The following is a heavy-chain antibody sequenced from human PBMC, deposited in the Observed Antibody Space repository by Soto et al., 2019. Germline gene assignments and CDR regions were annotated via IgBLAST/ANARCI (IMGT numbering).Heavy chain of an antibody. CDR2: ISGSGGST. D-gene: IGHD3-3*01. V-gene: IGHV3-23*01. Sequence: GGSLRLSSAASGFTFSSYAMSWVRQAPGKGLEWVSAISGSGGSTYYADSVKGRFTISRDNSKNTLYLQMNSLRAEDTAVYYCAKASLRFLEWLPDHDAFDIWGQGTMVTVSS. J-gene: IGHJ3*02. CDR1: GFTFSSYA. CDR3: AKASLRFLEWLPDHDAFDI.